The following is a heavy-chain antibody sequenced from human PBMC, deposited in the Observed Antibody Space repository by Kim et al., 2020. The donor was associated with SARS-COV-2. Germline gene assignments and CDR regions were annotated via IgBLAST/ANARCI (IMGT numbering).Heavy chain of an antibody. D-gene: IGHD5-18*01. CDR3: ASAMVTYFDY. CDR2: IYSGGST. V-gene: IGHV3-53*01. J-gene: IGHJ4*02. Sequence: GGSLRLSCAASGFTVSSNYMSWVRQAPGKGLEWVSVIYSGGSTSYAASAKGRFTISRDNNKNTLYLQMNSLRDEDTAVYYCASAMVTYFDYWGQGTLVTVSS. CDR1: GFTVSSNY.